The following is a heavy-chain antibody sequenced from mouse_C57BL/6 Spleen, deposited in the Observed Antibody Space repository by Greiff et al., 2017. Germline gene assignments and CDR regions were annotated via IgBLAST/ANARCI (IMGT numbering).Heavy chain of an antibody. CDR1: GFTFSDYG. D-gene: IGHD2-1*01. Sequence: EVHLVESGGGLVKPGGSLKLSCAASGFTFSDYGMHWVRQAPEKGLEWVAYISSGSSTIYYADTVKGRFTISRDNAKNTLFLQMTSLRSEDTAMYYCARQGYGNLYAMDYWGQGTSVTVSS. V-gene: IGHV5-17*01. CDR3: ARQGYGNLYAMDY. J-gene: IGHJ4*01. CDR2: ISSGSSTI.